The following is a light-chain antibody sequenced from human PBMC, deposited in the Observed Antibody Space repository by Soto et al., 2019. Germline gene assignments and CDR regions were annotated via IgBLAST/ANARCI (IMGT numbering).Light chain of an antibody. CDR2: EVT. Sequence: QSALTQPPSVSGSPGQSVTISCIGTSSDIGSYDRVSWYQQSPGTAPKLIIYEVTNRPSGVAGRFSGSKSGNTASLTISGLQDEDEADYYCTSYTTGTALVFGGGTKLTVL. CDR3: TSYTTGTALV. CDR1: SSDIGSYDR. J-gene: IGLJ3*02. V-gene: IGLV2-18*02.